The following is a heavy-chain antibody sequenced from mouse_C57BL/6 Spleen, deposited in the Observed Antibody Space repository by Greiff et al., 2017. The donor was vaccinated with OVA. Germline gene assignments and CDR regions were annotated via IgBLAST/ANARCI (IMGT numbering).Heavy chain of an antibody. CDR1: GYTFTDYE. J-gene: IGHJ2*01. D-gene: IGHD1-2*01. CDR3: TRRDGLDY. Sequence: VQLQQSGAELVRPGASVTLSCKASGYTFTDYEMHWVQQTPVHGLEWIGAIDPETGGTAYNQKFKGKAILTADKSSSTAYMELRSLTSEDSAVYYCTRRDGLDYWGQGTTLTVSS. CDR2: IDPETGGT. V-gene: IGHV1-15*01.